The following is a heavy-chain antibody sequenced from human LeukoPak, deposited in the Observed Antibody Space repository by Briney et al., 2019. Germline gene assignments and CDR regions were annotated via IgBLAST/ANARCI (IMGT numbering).Heavy chain of an antibody. CDR3: ARFGSPFDIVPNTMDV. D-gene: IGHD2-15*01. CDR2: ISGYNGDT. CDR1: GYTFTAYG. V-gene: IGHV1-18*01. Sequence: GASVKVSCKASGYTFTAYGFSWVRQAPGQGLEWMGWISGYNGDTNYAQRLQGRVTLTTDTSTSTGYMELRSLRSDDTAVYYCARFGSPFDIVPNTMDVWGQGTTVTVSS. J-gene: IGHJ6*02.